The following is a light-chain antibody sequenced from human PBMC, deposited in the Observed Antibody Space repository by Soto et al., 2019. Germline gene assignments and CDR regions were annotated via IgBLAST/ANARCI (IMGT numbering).Light chain of an antibody. Sequence: EIVLTQSRATLSLSPGERATLSFRASKTVSRHLAGYQQKPGQAPRLLIYDTSNRANGIPARFSGSGSVTDFNLSISGLETEDVAGYDCQQRDNWPPGFTFGRGTTVDMK. CDR2: DTS. CDR1: KTVSRH. J-gene: IGKJ3*01. V-gene: IGKV3-11*01. CDR3: QQRDNWPPGFT.